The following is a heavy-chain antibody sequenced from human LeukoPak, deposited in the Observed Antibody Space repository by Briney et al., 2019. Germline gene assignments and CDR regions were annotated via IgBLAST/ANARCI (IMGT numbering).Heavy chain of an antibody. D-gene: IGHD3-22*01. V-gene: IGHV3-23*01. Sequence: PGESLRLSCAASGFTFSSYAMSWVRQAPGKGLEWVSGISASGGTTNYADSVKGRFTISRDNSKNTLYLQMNSLRAEDTAVYYCAKGQSSSGLRNYFDYWGQGTLVTVSS. CDR2: ISASGGTT. CDR1: GFTFSSYA. J-gene: IGHJ4*02. CDR3: AKGQSSSGLRNYFDY.